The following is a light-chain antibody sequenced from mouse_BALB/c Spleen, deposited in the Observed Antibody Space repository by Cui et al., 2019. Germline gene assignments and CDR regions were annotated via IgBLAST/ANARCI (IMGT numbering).Light chain of an antibody. CDR3: LQYDNLWT. V-gene: IGKV19-93*01. J-gene: IGKJ1*01. CDR2: YTS. Sequence: DIQMTQSPSSLSASLGGKVTITCKASQDINKVIAWYQHKPGKGPRLLIHYTSTLRPSIPSRFSGSGSGRDYSFSISNLEPEDIATYYWLQYDNLWTFGGGTKLEIK. CDR1: QDINKV.